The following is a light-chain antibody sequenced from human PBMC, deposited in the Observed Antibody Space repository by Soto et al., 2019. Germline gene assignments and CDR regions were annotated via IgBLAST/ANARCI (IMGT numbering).Light chain of an antibody. CDR1: QSVTSK. V-gene: IGKV3-15*01. CDR3: QRYENRPAWT. J-gene: IGKJ1*01. Sequence: EIVMTQSPAPLSVSPGERATLSCRASQSVTSKLAWYDQKPGQAHRLLIYAASARATDVAGRFSGGGSGTEFNLSISNLQPEYSAVYYWQRYENRPAWTGGEAPKVEI. CDR2: AAS.